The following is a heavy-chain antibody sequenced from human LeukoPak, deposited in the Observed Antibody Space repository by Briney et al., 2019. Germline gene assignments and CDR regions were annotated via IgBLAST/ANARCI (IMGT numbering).Heavy chain of an antibody. Sequence: AETLSLTCTVSGGSISSYYWSWIRQPAGKGLEWIGRIYTSGSTNYNPSLKSRVTMSVDTSKNQFSLKLSSVTAADTAVYYCARAGQSGFYYYYMDVWGKGTTVTISS. CDR2: IYTSGST. CDR1: GGSISSYY. V-gene: IGHV4-4*07. D-gene: IGHD6-25*01. CDR3: ARAGQSGFYYYYMDV. J-gene: IGHJ6*03.